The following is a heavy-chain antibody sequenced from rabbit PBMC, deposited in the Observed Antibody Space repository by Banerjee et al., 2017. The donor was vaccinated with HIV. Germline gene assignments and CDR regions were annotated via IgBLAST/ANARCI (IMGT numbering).Heavy chain of an antibody. CDR1: GSDISSNA. D-gene: IGHD7-1*01. CDR2: IYSNTGNT. V-gene: IGHV1S45*01. CDR3: ARDRDGDAGYGSLAL. Sequence: QEQLVESGGGLVQPEGSLTLTCKASGSDISSNAMCWVRQAPGKGLELIACIYSNTGNTVYASWAKGPFTISKTSSTTVALQMTSLTAADTATYFCARDRDGDAGYGSLALRGQGTLVTVS. J-gene: IGHJ4*01.